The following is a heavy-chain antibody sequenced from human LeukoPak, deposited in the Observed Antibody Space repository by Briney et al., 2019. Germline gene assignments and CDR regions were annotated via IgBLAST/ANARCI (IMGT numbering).Heavy chain of an antibody. CDR3: ARVGILGATRYFDC. D-gene: IGHD1-26*01. CDR2: ISGNSGGT. Sequence: GGSLRLSCAASGITFSSYAMSWVRQAPGEGLEWVSVISGNSGGTYYADSVKGRFTISRDNYKNTLYLQMNSLRVEDTAVYYCARVGILGATRYFDCWGQGTLVTVSS. CDR1: GITFSSYA. J-gene: IGHJ4*02. V-gene: IGHV3-23*01.